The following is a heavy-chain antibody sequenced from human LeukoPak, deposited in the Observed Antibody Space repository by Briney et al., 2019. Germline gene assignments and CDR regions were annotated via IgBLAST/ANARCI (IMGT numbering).Heavy chain of an antibody. CDR3: ARTTSLTASGYDY. D-gene: IGHD4-17*01. J-gene: IGHJ4*02. Sequence: GASVKVSCKTSGYTFTSYHINWVRQATGQGLEWMGWMNPYSGDRGYAQKFQGRVSTTSDTSISTAYMELSSLRSEDTAVYFCARTTSLTASGYDYWGQGTLVTASS. V-gene: IGHV1-8*03. CDR2: MNPYSGDR. CDR1: GYTFTSYH.